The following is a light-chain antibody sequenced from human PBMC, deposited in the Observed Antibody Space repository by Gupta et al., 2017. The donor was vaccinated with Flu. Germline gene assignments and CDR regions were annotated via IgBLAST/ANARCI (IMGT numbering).Light chain of an antibody. Sequence: GTLSVSPGDTVTLSCRASQRLSDTYLAWYHQKPGQAPRLLIYAVSTRATDIPDRFSGSGSGTDFSLTISRLGPEDFGVYYCQQYDRSPLTFGGGTTVE. CDR2: AVS. CDR3: QQYDRSPLT. CDR1: QRLSDTY. V-gene: IGKV3-20*01. J-gene: IGKJ4*01.